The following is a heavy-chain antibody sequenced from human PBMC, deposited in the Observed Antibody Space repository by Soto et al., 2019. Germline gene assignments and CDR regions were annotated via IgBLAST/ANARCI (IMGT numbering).Heavy chain of an antibody. V-gene: IGHV4-59*08. CDR1: GGSISSYY. CDR3: ARHKSGYSKYYYYMDV. CDR2: IYYSGST. J-gene: IGHJ6*03. D-gene: IGHD5-12*01. Sequence: PSETLSLTCTVSGGSISSYYWSWIRQPPGKGLEWIGYIYYSGSTNYNPSLKSRVTISVDTSKNQFSLKLSSVTAADTAVYYCARHKSGYSKYYYYMDVWGKGTTVTVSS.